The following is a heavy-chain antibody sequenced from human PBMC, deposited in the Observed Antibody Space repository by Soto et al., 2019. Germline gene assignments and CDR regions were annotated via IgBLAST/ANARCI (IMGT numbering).Heavy chain of an antibody. D-gene: IGHD3-3*01. V-gene: IGHV4-34*01. Sequence: LSLTCAVYGGPFSGYYWSWIRQPPGKGLEWIGEINHSGSTNYNPSLKSRVTISVDTSKNQFSLKLSSVTAADTAVYYCARDYDFWSGATPDYYYGMDVWGQGTTVTVSS. CDR2: INHSGST. CDR3: ARDYDFWSGATPDYYYGMDV. CDR1: GGPFSGYY. J-gene: IGHJ6*02.